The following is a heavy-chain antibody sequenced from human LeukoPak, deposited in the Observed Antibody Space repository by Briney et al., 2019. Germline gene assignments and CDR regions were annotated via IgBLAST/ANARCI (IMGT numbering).Heavy chain of an antibody. CDR1: GYTFTGYY. CDR3: ARVSVYCSGGSCYTFDY. D-gene: IGHD2-15*01. Sequence: ASVKVSCKASGYTFTGYYMHWVRQAPGQGLEWMGWINPNSGGTNYAQKFQGRVTMTRDTSISTAYMELSRPRSDDTAVYYCARVSVYCSGGSCYTFDYWAQGILVTVSS. J-gene: IGHJ4*02. CDR2: INPNSGGT. V-gene: IGHV1-2*02.